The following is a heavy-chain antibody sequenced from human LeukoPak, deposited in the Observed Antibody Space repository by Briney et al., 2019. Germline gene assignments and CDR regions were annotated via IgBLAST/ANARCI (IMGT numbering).Heavy chain of an antibody. V-gene: IGHV3-73*01. CDR3: TSPEYSGTITDAFDI. Sequence: GGSLKLSCAASGFTFSGSAMPWVRQASGKGLEWVGRIRSKANSYATAYAASGKGRFTIDRDDSKNTEYLQMNSLKTEDTAVYYCTSPEYSGTITDAFDIWGQGTMVTVSS. CDR2: IRSKANSYAT. CDR1: GFTFSGSA. J-gene: IGHJ3*02. D-gene: IGHD1-26*01.